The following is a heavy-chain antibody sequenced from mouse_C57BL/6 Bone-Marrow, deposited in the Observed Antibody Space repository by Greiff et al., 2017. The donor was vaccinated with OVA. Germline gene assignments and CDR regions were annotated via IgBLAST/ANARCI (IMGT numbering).Heavy chain of an antibody. V-gene: IGHV3-6*01. CDR1: GYSITSGYY. CDR3: AREEDYAMDY. CDR2: ISYDGSN. J-gene: IGHJ4*01. Sequence: EVKLMESGPGLVKPSQSLSLTCSVTGYSITSGYYWNWIRQFPGNKLEWMGYISYDGSNNYNPSLKYRISITRDTSKNQFFLKLTSVTTEDTATCYCAREEDYAMDYWGQRTSVSVSS.